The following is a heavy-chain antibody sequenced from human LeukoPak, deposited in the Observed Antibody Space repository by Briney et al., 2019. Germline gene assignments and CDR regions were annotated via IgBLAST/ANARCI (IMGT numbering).Heavy chain of an antibody. J-gene: IGHJ3*01. CDR3: ARSQSGVFDV. CDR1: GFTFSNYG. V-gene: IGHV3-74*01. Sequence: GGSLRLSCVASGFTFSNYGMQWVRQVPGRGRGGVSRLNGDGTNIIYADSVKGRFTISRDNAENTLYLQMNSLRAEDTALYYCARSQSGVFDVWGQGTMVTVSS. D-gene: IGHD2-8*01. CDR2: LNGDGTNI.